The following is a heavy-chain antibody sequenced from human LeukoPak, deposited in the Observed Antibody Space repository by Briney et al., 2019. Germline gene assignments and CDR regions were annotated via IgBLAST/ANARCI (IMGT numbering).Heavy chain of an antibody. J-gene: IGHJ6*02. CDR3: ARNGPHYYYYGMDV. D-gene: IGHD1-1*01. Sequence: ASVKVSCKVSGYTLTELSVHWVRQAPGKGLEWMGGFDPEDGETIYAQKFQGRVTMTEDTSTDTAYMELSSLRSEDTAVYYCARNGPHYYYYGMDVWGQGTTVTVSS. CDR1: GYTLTELS. CDR2: FDPEDGET. V-gene: IGHV1-24*01.